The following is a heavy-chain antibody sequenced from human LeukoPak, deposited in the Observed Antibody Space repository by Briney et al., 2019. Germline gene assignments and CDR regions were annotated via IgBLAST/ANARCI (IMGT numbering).Heavy chain of an antibody. CDR1: GGSISSDNYH. J-gene: IGHJ5*02. V-gene: IGHV4-61*02. D-gene: IGHD4-23*01. Sequence: SETLSLTCTVSGGSISSDNYHWSWIRQPAGKGLEWIGRIYPSGNTNYNPSLKTRVTISVDTSKNQFSLKLSSVTAADTAVYYCARVFGGLVSRRFDPWGQGTQVTVSS. CDR2: IYPSGNT. CDR3: ARVFGGLVSRRFDP.